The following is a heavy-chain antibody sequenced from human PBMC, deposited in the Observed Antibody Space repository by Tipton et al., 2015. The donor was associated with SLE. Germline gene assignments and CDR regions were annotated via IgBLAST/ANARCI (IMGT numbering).Heavy chain of an antibody. D-gene: IGHD6-13*01. V-gene: IGHV3-23*01. J-gene: IGHJ4*02. CDR2: ISGSGGST. CDR1: GFTFSSYA. CDR3: ANLIAAAGTDCY. Sequence: SLRLSCAASGFTFSSYAMSWVRQAPGKGLEWVSAISGSGGSTYYADSVKGRFTISRDNSKNTLYLQMNSLRAEDTAVYYCANLIAAAGTDCYWGQGSLVTVSS.